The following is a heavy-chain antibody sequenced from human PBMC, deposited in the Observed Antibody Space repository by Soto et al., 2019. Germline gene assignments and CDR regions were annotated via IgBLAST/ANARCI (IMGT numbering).Heavy chain of an antibody. Sequence: PGVSLRLSCAASGFPFSSYELIWVRPAPGMGLEWVSYISNTGYNIHYADSLKGRSTISRDNAKNLLFLQMNSLRAEDTAVYYCARVSQSFIEYFQHWGQGTLVAVSS. CDR3: ARVSQSFIEYFQH. CDR1: GFPFSSYE. CDR2: ISNTGYNI. V-gene: IGHV3-48*03. J-gene: IGHJ1*01. D-gene: IGHD3-16*02.